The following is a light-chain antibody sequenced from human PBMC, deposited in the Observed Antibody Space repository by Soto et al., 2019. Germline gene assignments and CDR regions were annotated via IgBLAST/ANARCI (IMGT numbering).Light chain of an antibody. CDR2: ATS. CDR1: QGLNSY. V-gene: IGKV1-9*01. Sequence: DIQLTQSPSFLSASVGDRVTITCRASQGLNSYFAWYQQKPGKAPKLLLYATSTLQSVFPSRFSGSGSGAEFTLTITSLQPEDIATYYCQQLNSYPVTCGGGPKVEIK. J-gene: IGKJ4*01. CDR3: QQLNSYPVT.